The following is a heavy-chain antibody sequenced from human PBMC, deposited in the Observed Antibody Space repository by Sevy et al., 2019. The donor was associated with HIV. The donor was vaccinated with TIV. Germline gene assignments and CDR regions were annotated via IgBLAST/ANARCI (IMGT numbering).Heavy chain of an antibody. CDR1: GFTFSSYG. J-gene: IGHJ3*02. Sequence: GGSLRLSCAASGFTFSSYGMHWVRQAPGKGLEWVAVISYDGSNKYYADSVKGRFTISRDNSKNTLYLQMNSLRAEDTAVYYCAKDDYGSGSYYMGSGAFDIWGLGTMVTVSS. D-gene: IGHD3-10*01. V-gene: IGHV3-30*18. CDR3: AKDDYGSGSYYMGSGAFDI. CDR2: ISYDGSNK.